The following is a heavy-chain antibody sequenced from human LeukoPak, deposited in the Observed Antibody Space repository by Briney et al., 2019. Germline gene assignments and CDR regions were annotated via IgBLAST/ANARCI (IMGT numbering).Heavy chain of an antibody. D-gene: IGHD2-2*01. CDR1: GGSISSSYW. V-gene: IGHV4-4*02. CDR3: ARDYCTSTTCPNWFDP. J-gene: IGHJ5*02. CDR2: IYHSGST. Sequence: SETLSLTCAVSGGSISSSYWWSWIRQPPGKGLEWIGEIYHSGSTDYNLSLKSRVTISVDKSKNQFSLKLNSVTAADTAVYYCARDYCTSTTCPNWFDPWGQGTLVTVSS.